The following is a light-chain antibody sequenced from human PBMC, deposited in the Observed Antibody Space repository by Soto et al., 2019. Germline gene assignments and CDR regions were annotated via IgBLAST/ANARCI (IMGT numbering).Light chain of an antibody. Sequence: DIQMTQSPSSLSASVGDRVTITCRASQGISNYLAWYQQKPGKVPKLLIYAASTLQSGVPSRFSGSGSGTGFTSTISSPQPEDVATYYWQKYNSAPYTFGQGTKLEIK. J-gene: IGKJ2*01. CDR2: AAS. CDR1: QGISNY. V-gene: IGKV1-27*01. CDR3: QKYNSAPYT.